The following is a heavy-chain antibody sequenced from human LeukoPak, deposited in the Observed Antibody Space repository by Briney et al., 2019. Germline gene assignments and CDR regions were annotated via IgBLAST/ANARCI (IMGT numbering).Heavy chain of an antibody. D-gene: IGHD6-13*01. Sequence: GGSLRLSCEASGFTFSSYSMNWVRRAPGKGLEWVSSISSSSSYIYYADSVKGRFTISRDNAKNSLYLQMNSLRAEDTAVYYCARVKFMDYSSSWYFDYWGQGTLVTVSS. CDR3: ARVKFMDYSSSWYFDY. V-gene: IGHV3-21*01. CDR1: GFTFSSYS. J-gene: IGHJ4*02. CDR2: ISSSSSYI.